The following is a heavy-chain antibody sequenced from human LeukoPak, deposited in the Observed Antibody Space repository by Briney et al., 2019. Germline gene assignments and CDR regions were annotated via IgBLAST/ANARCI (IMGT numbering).Heavy chain of an antibody. D-gene: IGHD6-13*01. Sequence: ASVKVSCKASGYSFTGYYMHWVRQAPGQGLEWMGWINPHSGETGYAQKFQGRVTMTRDMSITTTYMELTSLRSDDTAFYYCARWDGYSSSPDYWGQGSLVTVPS. V-gene: IGHV1-2*02. CDR1: GYSFTGYY. CDR3: ARWDGYSSSPDY. CDR2: INPHSGET. J-gene: IGHJ4*02.